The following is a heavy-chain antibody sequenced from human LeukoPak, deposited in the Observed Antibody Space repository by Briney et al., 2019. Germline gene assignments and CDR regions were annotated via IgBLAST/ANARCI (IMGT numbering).Heavy chain of an antibody. D-gene: IGHD1/OR15-1a*01. CDR3: AKGTKPVMTIPDY. Sequence: KTGGSLRLSCAASGFTFSSYAMSWVRQAPGKGLEWVSAISGSGGSTYYADSVKGRSTISRDNAKNTLYLQMNSLRAEDTAVYYCAKGTKPVMTIPDYWGQGIQVTVSS. CDR1: GFTFSSYA. V-gene: IGHV3-23*01. J-gene: IGHJ4*02. CDR2: ISGSGGST.